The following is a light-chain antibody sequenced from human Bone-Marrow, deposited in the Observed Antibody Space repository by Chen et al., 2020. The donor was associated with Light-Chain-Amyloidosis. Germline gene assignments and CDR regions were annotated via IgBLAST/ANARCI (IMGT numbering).Light chain of an antibody. Sequence: SYVLTPPSSVSVAPAQTATLPCGGNNIGSTSVHWYQQAPGQPPLLVVYDDSDRPSGIPERLSGSNSGNTATLTISRVEAGDEADYYCQVWDRSSDRPVFGGGTKLTVL. CDR3: QVWDRSSDRPV. CDR2: DDS. V-gene: IGLV3-21*02. J-gene: IGLJ3*02. CDR1: NIGSTS.